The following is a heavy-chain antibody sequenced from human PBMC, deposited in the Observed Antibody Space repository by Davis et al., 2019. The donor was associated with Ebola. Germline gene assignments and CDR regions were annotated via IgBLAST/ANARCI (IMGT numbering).Heavy chain of an antibody. D-gene: IGHD5-12*01. J-gene: IGHJ4*02. CDR1: GGSSSSYY. CDR3: ARSGYTGYDPRINFDF. Sequence: MPSETLSLTCTVSGGSSSSYYWSWIRQPPGKGLEWIGYIYYSGSTDYNPSLKSRVTISLDTSKNQFSLKLNSVTAADTAMYYCARSGYTGYDPRINFDFWGQGTLVTVSS. CDR2: IYYSGST. V-gene: IGHV4-59*08.